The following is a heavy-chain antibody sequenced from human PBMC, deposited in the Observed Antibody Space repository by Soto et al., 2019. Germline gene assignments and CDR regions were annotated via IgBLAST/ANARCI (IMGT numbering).Heavy chain of an antibody. D-gene: IGHD6-13*01. Sequence: GASVKVSCKASGGSFTYTLSWVRQAPGQGLEWMGGIIPIFGTTNYAQKFQGRVTITADESTSTAYMELSSLRSEDTAVYYCARDRGIAAMSDAFDIWGQGTMVTVSS. V-gene: IGHV1-69*13. CDR2: IIPIFGTT. J-gene: IGHJ3*02. CDR3: ARDRGIAAMSDAFDI. CDR1: GGSFTYT.